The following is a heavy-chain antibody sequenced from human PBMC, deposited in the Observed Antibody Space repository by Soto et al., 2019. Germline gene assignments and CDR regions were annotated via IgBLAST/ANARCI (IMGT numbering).Heavy chain of an antibody. V-gene: IGHV1-2*02. CDR3: AGGPYYGPAYGMHV. CDR1: GYTFHDYY. CDR2: VSPRSGSA. J-gene: IGHJ6*01. D-gene: IGHD3-10*01. Sequence: ASVKVSGKASGYTFHDYYIHWVRQAPGQGLEWMGWVSPRSGSANFAQRLQGRVSMTRDTSITTAYMELRRLKSDDTAGYYCAGGPYYGPAYGMHVWVQGRTVAVSS.